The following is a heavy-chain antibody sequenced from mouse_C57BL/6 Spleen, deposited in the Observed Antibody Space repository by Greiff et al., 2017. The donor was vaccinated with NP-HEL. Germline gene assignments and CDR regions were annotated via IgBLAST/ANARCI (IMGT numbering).Heavy chain of an antibody. J-gene: IGHJ2*01. Sequence: EVHLVESGGGLVKPGGSLKLSCAASGFTFSSYTMSWVRQTPEKRLEWVATISGGGGNTYYPDSVKGRFTISRDNAKNTLYLQMSSLRSEDTALYYCARQGIYYYGSSPLDYRGQGTTLTVSS. D-gene: IGHD1-1*01. V-gene: IGHV5-9*01. CDR2: ISGGGGNT. CDR3: ARQGIYYYGSSPLDY. CDR1: GFTFSSYT.